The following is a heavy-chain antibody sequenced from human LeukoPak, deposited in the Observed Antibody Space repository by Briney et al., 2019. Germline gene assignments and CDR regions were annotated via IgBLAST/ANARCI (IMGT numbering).Heavy chain of an antibody. Sequence: PSETLSLTCAVYGGXFRGYYCSWIRQPPGKGLEWIGEINHSGSTNYNPSLKSRVTISLDTSMKKFSLKLNSVTAADTAVYYCASTERCSTTCPLDYWGQGILVTVSS. D-gene: IGHD2-2*01. CDR2: INHSGST. CDR1: GGXFRGYY. CDR3: ASTERCSTTCPLDY. V-gene: IGHV4-34*01. J-gene: IGHJ4*02.